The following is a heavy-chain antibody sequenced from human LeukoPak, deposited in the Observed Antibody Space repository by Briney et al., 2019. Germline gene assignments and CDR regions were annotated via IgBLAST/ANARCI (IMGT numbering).Heavy chain of an antibody. J-gene: IGHJ3*02. V-gene: IGHV4-59*11. CDR3: ARDLVTVTKGFDI. CDR1: DDSFSSHY. D-gene: IGHD4-17*01. CDR2: ISYIGST. Sequence: PSENLSLTCAVSDDSFSSHYWTWIRQPPGKGLEWIGYISYIGSTNYNPSLKSRVTISIDTSRNQFSLRLSSVTAADTAVYYCARDLVTVTKGFDIWGQGTMVSVSS.